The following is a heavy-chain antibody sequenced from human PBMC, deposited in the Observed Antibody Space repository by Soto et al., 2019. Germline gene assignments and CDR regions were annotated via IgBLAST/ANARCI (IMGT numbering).Heavy chain of an antibody. V-gene: IGHV4-59*01. CDR1: GGSISSYY. Sequence: SETLSLTCTVSGGSISSYYWSWIRQPPGKGLEWIGYIYYSGSTNYNPSLKSRVTISVDTSKNQFSLKLSSVTAADTAVYYCASDRGWGGGDSYGYYYYGMDVWGQGTTVTVSS. D-gene: IGHD5-18*01. CDR2: IYYSGST. J-gene: IGHJ6*02. CDR3: ASDRGWGGGDSYGYYYYGMDV.